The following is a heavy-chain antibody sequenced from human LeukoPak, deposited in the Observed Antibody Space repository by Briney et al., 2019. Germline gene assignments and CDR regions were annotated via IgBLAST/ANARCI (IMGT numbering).Heavy chain of an antibody. J-gene: IGHJ4*02. CDR2: ISYDGSNK. V-gene: IGHV3-30*04. CDR3: ARDWSGYSYGDY. Sequence: GGSLRLSCAASGFTFSSYAMHWVRQAPGKGLEWVAVISYDGSNKYYADSVKGRFTISRDNSKNTLYLQMNSLRAEDTAVYYCARDWSGYSYGDYWGQGTLVTVSS. D-gene: IGHD5-18*01. CDR1: GFTFSSYA.